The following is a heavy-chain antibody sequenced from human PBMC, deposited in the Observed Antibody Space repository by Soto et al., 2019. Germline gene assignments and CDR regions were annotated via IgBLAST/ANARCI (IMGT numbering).Heavy chain of an antibody. D-gene: IGHD2-21*02. CDR3: ARVGPYCGGDCYSPPP. J-gene: IGHJ5*02. CDR1: GYSIRNGYY. CDR2: IYHSGST. Sequence: SETLSLTCTVSGYSIRNGYYWGWIRQPPGKGLEWIGTIYHSGSTYYNPSLKSRVTISVDASENHFSLKLSSVTAADTAVYYCARVGPYCGGDCYSPPPWGQGSLITVSS. V-gene: IGHV4-38-2*02.